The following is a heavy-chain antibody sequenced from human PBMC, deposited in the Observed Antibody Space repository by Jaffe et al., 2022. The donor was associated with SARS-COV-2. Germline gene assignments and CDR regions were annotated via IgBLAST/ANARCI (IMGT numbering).Heavy chain of an antibody. J-gene: IGHJ4*02. CDR2: IKSKTDGGTT. Sequence: EVQLVESGGGLVKPGGSLRLSCAASGFTFSNAWMSWVRQAPGKGLEWVGRIKSKTDGGTTDYAAPVKGRFTISRDDSKNTLYLQMNSLKTEDTAVYYCEFEWERLHYFDYWGQGTLVTVSS. V-gene: IGHV3-15*01. CDR3: EFEWERLHYFDY. D-gene: IGHD1-26*01. CDR1: GFTFSNAW.